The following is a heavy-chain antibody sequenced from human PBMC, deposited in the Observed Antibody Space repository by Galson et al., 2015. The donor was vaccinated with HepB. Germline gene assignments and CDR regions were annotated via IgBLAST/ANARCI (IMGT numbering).Heavy chain of an antibody. D-gene: IGHD1-26*01. J-gene: IGHJ4*02. V-gene: IGHV5-51*01. CDR1: GYSFTSYW. Sequence: QSGAEVKKPGESLKISCKGSGYSFTSYWIGWVRQMPGKGLEWMGIIYPGDSDTRYSPSFQGQVTISADKSISTAYLQWSSLKASDTAMYYCARLPLVRELPSPESDYWGQGTLVTVSS. CDR3: ARLPLVRELPSPESDY. CDR2: IYPGDSDT.